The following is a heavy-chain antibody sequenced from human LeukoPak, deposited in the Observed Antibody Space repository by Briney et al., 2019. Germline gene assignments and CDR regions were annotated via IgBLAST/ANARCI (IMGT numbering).Heavy chain of an antibody. D-gene: IGHD6-6*01. CDR1: GYSISSGYY. Sequence: SETLSLTCAVSGYSISSGYYWGWIRQPPGKGLEWIGSIYHSGSTYYNPSLKSRFTISVDTSKNQFPLKLSSVPAADTAVYYCARHSEQLVLLDYWGQGTLVTVSS. CDR2: IYHSGST. J-gene: IGHJ4*02. V-gene: IGHV4-38-2*01. CDR3: ARHSEQLVLLDY.